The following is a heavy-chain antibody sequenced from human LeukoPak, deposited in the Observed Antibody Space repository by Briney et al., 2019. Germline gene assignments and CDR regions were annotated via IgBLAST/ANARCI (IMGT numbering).Heavy chain of an antibody. Sequence: SQTLSLTCAISGDSVSSDSAAWNWIRQSPSRGLEWLGRTYNRSKWYIDYAVSVKSRITINPDTSKNQFSLELNSVTPEDTAVYYCARDTGAAMSTFDIWGQGTMVTVSS. V-gene: IGHV6-1*01. CDR3: ARDTGAAMSTFDI. CDR1: GDSVSSDSAA. J-gene: IGHJ3*02. CDR2: TYNRSKWYI. D-gene: IGHD2-2*01.